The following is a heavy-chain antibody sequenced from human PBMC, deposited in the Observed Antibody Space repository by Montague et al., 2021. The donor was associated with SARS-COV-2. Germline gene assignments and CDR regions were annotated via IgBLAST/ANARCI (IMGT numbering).Heavy chain of an antibody. Sequence: LVKPTQTLTPTCTFSGFSLSTSGVGVGWIRQPPGKGLEWISSMHYSGSTYYNPSLKSRVTMSVDTSKNQFSLNLTSVTAADAAVLFCARHPMKIDYYDYFDFWGQGSLVTVSS. CDR2: MHYSGST. D-gene: IGHD3-22*01. J-gene: IGHJ4*02. V-gene: IGHV4-39*01. CDR3: ARHPMKIDYYDYFDF. CDR1: GFSLSTSGVG.